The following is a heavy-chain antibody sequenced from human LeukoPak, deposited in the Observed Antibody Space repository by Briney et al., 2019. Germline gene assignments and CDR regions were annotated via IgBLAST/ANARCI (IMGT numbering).Heavy chain of an antibody. J-gene: IGHJ4*02. CDR1: GFFFSSYG. Sequence: GGSLRLSCAASGFFFSSYGMHWVRLAPGKGLEWVALIWYDGSNKYYADPVKGRFTISRDNSKNTLSLQMNSLRAEDTAVYYCARAHYNWNEPPFDSWGQGTLVTVSS. V-gene: IGHV3-33*01. CDR3: ARAHYNWNEPPFDS. D-gene: IGHD1-20*01. CDR2: IWYDGSNK.